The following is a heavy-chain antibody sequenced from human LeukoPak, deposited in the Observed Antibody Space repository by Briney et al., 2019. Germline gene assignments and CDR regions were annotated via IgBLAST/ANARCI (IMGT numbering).Heavy chain of an antibody. D-gene: IGHD1-26*01. V-gene: IGHV3-74*01. Sequence: GGSLRLSCAASGFTFSSYWMHWVRQAPGKGLVWVSRINSDGSSTSYADSVKGRFTISRDNAKNTLYLQMNSLRAEDTAVYYCARATVAHYNYYGMDVWGQGTTVTVSS. CDR3: ARATVAHYNYYGMDV. J-gene: IGHJ6*02. CDR1: GFTFSSYW. CDR2: INSDGSST.